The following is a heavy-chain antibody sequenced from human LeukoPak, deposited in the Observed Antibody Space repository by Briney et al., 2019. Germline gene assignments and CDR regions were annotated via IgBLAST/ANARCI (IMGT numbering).Heavy chain of an antibody. Sequence: PGGSPRLSCAASGFTFSSFAMHWVRQAPGKGPEWAALISNDDGAKHYANSVKGRFTVSRDNSKSTLYLEMNSLRAEDTAVYFCARGNGPGSFLIDYLGQGALVTVSS. D-gene: IGHD3-10*01. J-gene: IGHJ4*02. CDR1: GFTFSSFA. V-gene: IGHV3-30-3*01. CDR2: ISNDDGAK. CDR3: ARGNGPGSFLIDY.